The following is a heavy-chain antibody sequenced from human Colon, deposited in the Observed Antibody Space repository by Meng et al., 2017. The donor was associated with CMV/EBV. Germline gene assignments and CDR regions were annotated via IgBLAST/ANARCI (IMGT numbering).Heavy chain of an antibody. V-gene: IGHV4-61*01. CDR3: VRAFWSGYSAFDP. J-gene: IGHJ5*02. CDR1: GGSVNSGSFH. CDR2: IYHTGST. Sequence: VSGGSVNSGSFHWNWIRQSPGKGLERSGEIYHTGSTDSKHALKSRLTMSVDTSKNQFSLTLTAVSTADTGVYYCVRAFWSGYSAFDPWGQGTLVTVSS. D-gene: IGHD3-3*01.